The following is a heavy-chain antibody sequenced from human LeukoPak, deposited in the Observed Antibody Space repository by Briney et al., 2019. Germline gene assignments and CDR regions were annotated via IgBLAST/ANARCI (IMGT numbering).Heavy chain of an antibody. CDR1: GFTFSTYS. J-gene: IGHJ4*02. CDR3: ARAVRVLVPAAPAY. V-gene: IGHV3-21*01. D-gene: IGHD2-2*01. CDR2: ISSGSNYI. Sequence: GGSLRLSCAASGFTFSTYSMNWVRQAPGKGLEWVSSISSGSNYIYYADSVEGRFTISRDNAKNSLYLQMNSLRAEDTAVYYCARAVRVLVPAAPAYWGQGTLVTVSS.